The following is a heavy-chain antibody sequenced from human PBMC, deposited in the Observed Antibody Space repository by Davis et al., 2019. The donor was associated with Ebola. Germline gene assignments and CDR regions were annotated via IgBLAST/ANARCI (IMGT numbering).Heavy chain of an antibody. J-gene: IGHJ4*02. D-gene: IGHD3-3*01. Sequence: GGSLRLSCVVSGFIFRDSGMHWVRQAPGKGLEWVGDISFDDGKTKYYADSVQGRFSISRDNSRNTLSLQMNALTVENTAVYYCAKWSGKNHYWLDYWGQGTVVSVSS. V-gene: IGHV3-30*18. CDR2: ISFDDGKTK. CDR3: AKWSGKNHYWLDY. CDR1: GFIFRDSG.